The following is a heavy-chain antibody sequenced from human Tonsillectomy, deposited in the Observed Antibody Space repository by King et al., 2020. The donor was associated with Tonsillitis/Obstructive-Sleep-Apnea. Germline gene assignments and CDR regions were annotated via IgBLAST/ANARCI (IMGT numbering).Heavy chain of an antibody. V-gene: IGHV3-30*18. J-gene: IGHJ6*02. Sequence: VQLVESGGGVVQPGRSLRLSCAASGITFSRYGMHWVRQAPGKGLEWVAVISYDGSKKYYVDSVKGRFTISRDNSKNTLDLQMNSLRAEDTAVYYCAKDRNTGLSDYFYGMDVWGQGTTVTVSS. CDR3: AKDRNTGLSDYFYGMDV. CDR1: GITFSRYG. CDR2: ISYDGSKK. D-gene: IGHD1-14*01.